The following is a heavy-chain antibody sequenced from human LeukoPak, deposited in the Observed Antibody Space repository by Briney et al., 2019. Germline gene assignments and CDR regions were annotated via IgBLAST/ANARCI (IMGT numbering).Heavy chain of an antibody. CDR2: ISGSGGST. CDR1: GFTFSSYG. V-gene: IGHV3-23*01. J-gene: IGHJ4*02. Sequence: PGGSLRLSCAASGFTFSSYGMSWVRQAPGKGLEWVSGISGSGGSTYYADSVKGRFTISGDNSKNTLYLQMNSLRAEDTAVYYCAKDQEEMATIPYYFDYWGQGTLVTVSS. CDR3: AKDQEEMATIPYYFDY. D-gene: IGHD5-24*01.